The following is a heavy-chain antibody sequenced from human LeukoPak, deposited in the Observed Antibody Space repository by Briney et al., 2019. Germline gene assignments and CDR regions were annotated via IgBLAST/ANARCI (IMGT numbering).Heavy chain of an antibody. V-gene: IGHV4-4*07. CDR3: ARDLFRVGSTSFVGYYYYYMDV. D-gene: IGHD2-2*01. CDR1: GGSISSYY. CDR2: IYTSGST. Sequence: SETLSLTCTVSGGSISSYYWSWIRQPAGKGLEWIGRIYTSGSTNYNPSLKSRVTMSVDTSKNQFSLKLSSVTAADTAVYYCARDLFRVGSTSFVGYYYYYMDVWGKGTTVTVSS. J-gene: IGHJ6*03.